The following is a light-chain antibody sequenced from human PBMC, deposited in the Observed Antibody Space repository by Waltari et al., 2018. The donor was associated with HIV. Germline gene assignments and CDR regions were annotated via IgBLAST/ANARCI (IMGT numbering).Light chain of an antibody. J-gene: IGLJ2*01. CDR3: NSRDSSGNHLV. CDR2: GKN. CDR1: RLRLHY. Sequence: SSELTQDPAVSVALGQTVRITFQGDRLRLHYASCYQQKPGQAPVLVIYGKNNRPSGIPDRFSGSSSGNTASLTITGAQAEDEADYYCNSRDSSGNHLVFGGGTKLTVL. V-gene: IGLV3-19*01.